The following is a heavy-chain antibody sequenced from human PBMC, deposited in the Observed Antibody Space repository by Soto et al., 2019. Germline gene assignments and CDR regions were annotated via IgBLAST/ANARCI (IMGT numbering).Heavy chain of an antibody. V-gene: IGHV3-66*01. J-gene: IGHJ4*02. CDR1: GLTVSNNY. Sequence: GGSLRLSCAASGLTVSNNYMTWVRLAPGKGPEWVSLMYSDGTTYYAGFVMGRFTISRDDSKNTLYLQMHSVRADDAAVYYCARDPTLTTATYFDSWGPGTLVTVSS. D-gene: IGHD4-17*01. CDR2: MYSDGTT. CDR3: ARDPTLTTATYFDS.